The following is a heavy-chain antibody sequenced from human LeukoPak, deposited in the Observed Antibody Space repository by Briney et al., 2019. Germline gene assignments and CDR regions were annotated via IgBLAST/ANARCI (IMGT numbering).Heavy chain of an antibody. CDR1: GYTFTGYY. D-gene: IGHD4-23*01. CDR3: ARGGYGGNSAGQESVPFDI. J-gene: IGHJ3*02. Sequence: ASVKVSCKASGYTFTGYYMHWVRQAPGQGLEWMGWINPNNDATKCAQKFQGRVTMTRDTSISTAYMELTRLTSDDTAVYYCARGGYGGNSAGQESVPFDIWGQGTMVTVSS. V-gene: IGHV1-2*02. CDR2: INPNNDAT.